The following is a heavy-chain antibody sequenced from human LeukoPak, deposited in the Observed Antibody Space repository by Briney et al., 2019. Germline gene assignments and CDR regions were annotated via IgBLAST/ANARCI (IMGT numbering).Heavy chain of an antibody. V-gene: IGHV3-30*02. Sequence: GGSLRLSCAASGFTFSSYGMHWVRQAPGKGLEWVAFIRYDGSNKYYADSVKGRLTISRDNSKNTLHLQMSSLRAEDTAVYYCANDIVVVPAAILADYWGQGTLVTVSS. CDR3: ANDIVVVPAAILADY. CDR2: IRYDGSNK. CDR1: GFTFSSYG. D-gene: IGHD2-2*02. J-gene: IGHJ4*02.